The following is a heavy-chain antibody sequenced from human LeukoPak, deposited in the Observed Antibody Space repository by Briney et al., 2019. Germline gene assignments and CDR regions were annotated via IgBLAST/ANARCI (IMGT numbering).Heavy chain of an antibody. V-gene: IGHV4-34*01. Sequence: SETLSLTCAVYGGSFSGYYWSWIRQPPGKGLEWIGSMYYSGSTHYNPSLKSRVTISVDTSKNQFSLKLSSVTAADTAVYYCARHNSLRTVAGPYYFDYWGQGTLVTVSS. J-gene: IGHJ4*02. CDR1: GGSFSGYY. CDR3: ARHNSLRTVAGPYYFDY. CDR2: MYYSGST. D-gene: IGHD6-19*01.